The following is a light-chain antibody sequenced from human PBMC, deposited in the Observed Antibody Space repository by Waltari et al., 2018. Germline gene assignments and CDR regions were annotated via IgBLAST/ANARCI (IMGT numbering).Light chain of an antibody. Sequence: SYDLTQPTSVSVSPGQTGSISCSGDNLGDEHACWYQKKAGQSPILVIFEDDKRPSGIPERFSGSKSGNTATLTMSGAQSSDEADYYCQTWDRKSLVCSGGTKLTVL. CDR3: QTWDRKSLV. CDR2: EDD. CDR1: NLGDEH. J-gene: IGLJ3*02. V-gene: IGLV3-1*01.